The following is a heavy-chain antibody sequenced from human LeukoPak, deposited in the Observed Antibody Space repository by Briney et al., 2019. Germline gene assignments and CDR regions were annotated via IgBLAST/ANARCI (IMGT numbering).Heavy chain of an antibody. V-gene: IGHV3-53*01. D-gene: IGHD3-16*01. J-gene: IGHJ4*02. CDR1: GFTVSSNY. CDR2: IYSGGST. CDR3: GSSPYVWGIDH. Sequence: PGGSLRLSCAASGFTVSSNYMSWVRQAPGKGLEWVSVIYSGGSTYCADSVKGRFTISRHNSKNTLYLQMKSLRADGTAVYYCGSSPYVWGIDHWGQGTPVTVSS.